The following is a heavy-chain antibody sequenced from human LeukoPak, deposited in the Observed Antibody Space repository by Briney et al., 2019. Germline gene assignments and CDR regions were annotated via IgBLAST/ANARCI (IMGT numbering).Heavy chain of an antibody. Sequence: ASVKVSCKASGYTFTSYGISWVRQAPGQGLEWMGWISAYNGNTNYAQKLQGRVTMTTDTSTSTAYMELRSLRSDDTAVYYCARDCSSTSCYEYYYYYGMDVWGQGTTVTVSS. V-gene: IGHV1-18*01. CDR3: ARDCSSTSCYEYYYYYGMDV. J-gene: IGHJ6*02. D-gene: IGHD2-2*01. CDR2: ISAYNGNT. CDR1: GYTFTSYG.